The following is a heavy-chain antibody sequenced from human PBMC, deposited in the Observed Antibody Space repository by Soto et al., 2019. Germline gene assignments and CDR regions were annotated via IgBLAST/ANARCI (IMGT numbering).Heavy chain of an antibody. CDR2: IKRKIDGVAT. Sequence: ESGGGLGKPGGSLRLSCAASGFSFSNVWMNWVRQAPGKGLEWVGRIKRKIDGVATDYAGPVKGRFTVFRDDSKSALYLQMNSLKGDDTAVYYCTTGSVEGVWGQGTTVTVS. V-gene: IGHV3-15*07. J-gene: IGHJ6*02. CDR1: GFSFSNVW. D-gene: IGHD2-15*01. CDR3: TTGSVEGV.